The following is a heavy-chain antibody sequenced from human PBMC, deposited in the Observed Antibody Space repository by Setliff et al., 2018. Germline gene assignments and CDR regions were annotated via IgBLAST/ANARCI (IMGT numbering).Heavy chain of an antibody. CDR1: GFSFSGSA. J-gene: IGHJ4*02. Sequence: GGSLRLSCAASGFSFSGSAVYWVRQASVKGLEWIGRIRGRTDNYATAYAASVRGRFTISRDDSKNTAYLQMNSLKTEDTAVYYCTMYVYGYLYWGQGTLVTVSS. CDR2: IRGRTDNYAT. V-gene: IGHV3-73*01. D-gene: IGHD5-18*01. CDR3: TMYVYGYLY.